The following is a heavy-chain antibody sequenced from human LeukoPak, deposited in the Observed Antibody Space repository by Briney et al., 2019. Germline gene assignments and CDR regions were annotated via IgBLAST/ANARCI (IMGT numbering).Heavy chain of an antibody. D-gene: IGHD7-27*01. CDR2: IYHSGST. CDR3: ARAPTGVHWYFDL. V-gene: IGHV4-30-2*01. J-gene: IGHJ2*01. Sequence: TLSLTCAVSGGSISSGGYSWSWIRQPPGKGLEWIGYIYHSGSTYYNPSLKSRVTISVDRSKNQFSLKLSSVTAADTAVYYCARAPTGVHWYFDLWGRGTLVTVSS. CDR1: GGSISSGGYS.